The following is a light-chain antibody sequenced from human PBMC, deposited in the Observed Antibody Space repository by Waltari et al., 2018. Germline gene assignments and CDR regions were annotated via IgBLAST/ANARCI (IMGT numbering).Light chain of an antibody. Sequence: DIQLTQSPSSLFASVGDRVTITCQARQDISKHLHWFQQKPGKAPNLLIYGASSLHTGVPSRFSGSKSGTHYNYTISRLQPEDIATYDCRQYHTFPLTSGGGTKVEIK. J-gene: IGKJ4*01. CDR2: GAS. CDR1: QDISKH. V-gene: IGKV1-33*01. CDR3: RQYHTFPLT.